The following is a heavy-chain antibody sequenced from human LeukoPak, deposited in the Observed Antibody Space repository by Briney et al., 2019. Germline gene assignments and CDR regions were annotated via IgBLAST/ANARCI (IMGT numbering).Heavy chain of an antibody. Sequence: SETLSLTCSVSGGSNSGYYWTWLRQPAGKGLEWIGRVYTSGSTHYNPSLKTRLTMSVDTSKNQFSLKLSSVTAADTAVYYCARLITGTTTAFDIWGQGTMVTVSS. V-gene: IGHV4-4*07. CDR2: VYTSGST. D-gene: IGHD1-7*01. CDR3: ARLITGTTTAFDI. CDR1: GGSNSGYY. J-gene: IGHJ3*02.